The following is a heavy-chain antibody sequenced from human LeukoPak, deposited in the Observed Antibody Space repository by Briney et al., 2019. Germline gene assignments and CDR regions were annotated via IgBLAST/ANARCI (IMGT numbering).Heavy chain of an antibody. V-gene: IGHV1-69*13. CDR2: IIPIFGTA. Sequence: GASVKVSCKASGYTFTSYAISWVRQAPGQGLEWMGGIIPIFGTANYAQKFQGRVTITADESTSTAYMELSSLRSEDTAVYYCARAIVVVPAAIFGEDYYYYGMDVWGQGTTVTVSS. J-gene: IGHJ6*02. CDR1: GYTFTSYA. CDR3: ARAIVVVPAAIFGEDYYYYGMDV. D-gene: IGHD2-2*02.